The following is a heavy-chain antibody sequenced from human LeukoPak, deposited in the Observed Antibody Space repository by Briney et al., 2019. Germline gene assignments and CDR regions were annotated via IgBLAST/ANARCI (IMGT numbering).Heavy chain of an antibody. Sequence: PSETLSLTCAVYGGSFSGYYWSWIRQPPGKGLEWIGEINHGGGTSYNPSLKSRLTISKDKSKNQFSLKLTSVTVADTAVYFCARVKAVAGTLPHPPDYWGQGTLVTVSS. CDR1: GGSFSGYY. CDR3: ARVKAVAGTLPHPPDY. J-gene: IGHJ4*02. CDR2: INHGGGT. V-gene: IGHV4-34*01. D-gene: IGHD6-19*01.